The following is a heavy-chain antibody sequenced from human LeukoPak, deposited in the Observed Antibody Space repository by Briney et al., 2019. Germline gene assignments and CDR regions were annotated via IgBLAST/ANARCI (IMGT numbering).Heavy chain of an antibody. CDR3: ARGLAAAGTNWFDP. CDR2: ISSSGSTI. D-gene: IGHD6-13*01. CDR1: RFTFSSYE. J-gene: IGHJ5*02. Sequence: GGSLRLSCAASRFTFSSYEMNLVRHAPGEGLEWVLYISSSGSTIYYADSVKGRFTISRDNAKDSLYLQMNSLRAEDTAVYYCARGLAAAGTNWFDPWGQGTLVTVSS. V-gene: IGHV3-48*03.